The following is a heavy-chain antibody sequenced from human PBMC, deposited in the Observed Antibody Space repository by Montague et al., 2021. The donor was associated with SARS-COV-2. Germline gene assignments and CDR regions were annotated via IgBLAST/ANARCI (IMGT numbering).Heavy chain of an antibody. V-gene: IGHV3-53*04. CDR3: AAGIGNNALAY. CDR1: GFTVSGNY. CDR2: IYTGGTT. D-gene: IGHD1-14*01. Sequence: SLRLSCAASGFTVSGNYVSWVRQAPGKGLDWVSVIYTGGTTFYAVSVKGLFTISRHNADNTLYLQMNSLRDDDTAVYYCAAGIGNNALAYWGQGTLVTVSS. J-gene: IGHJ4*02.